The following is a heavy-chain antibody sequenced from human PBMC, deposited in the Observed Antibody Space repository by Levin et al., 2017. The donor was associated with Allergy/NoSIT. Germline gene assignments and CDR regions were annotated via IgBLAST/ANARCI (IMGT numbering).Heavy chain of an antibody. D-gene: IGHD6-6*01. J-gene: IGHJ6*02. Sequence: PSETLSLTCTVSGGSISSYYWSWIRQPPGKGLEWIGYIYYSGSTNYNPSLKSRVTISVDTSKNQFSLKLSSVTAADTAVYYCATEISELSRPKTYGMDVWGQGTTVTVSS. CDR3: ATEISELSRPKTYGMDV. V-gene: IGHV4-59*01. CDR2: IYYSGST. CDR1: GGSISSYY.